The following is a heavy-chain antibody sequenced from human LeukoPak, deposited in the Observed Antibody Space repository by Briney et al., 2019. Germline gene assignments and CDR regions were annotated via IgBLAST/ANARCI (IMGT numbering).Heavy chain of an antibody. CDR2: INVGNGNT. J-gene: IGHJ6*02. V-gene: IGHV1-3*01. CDR1: GYTFSNCA. Sequence: ASVKVSCKASGYTFSNCAMRWVRQAPGQRLEWMGWINVGNGNTKYSQKFQGRVTVTRDTSASTAYMELNSLRSEDTAVYYCARDLGSRYNYYYYIMDVWGQGTTVTVSS. D-gene: IGHD6-13*01. CDR3: ARDLGSRYNYYYYIMDV.